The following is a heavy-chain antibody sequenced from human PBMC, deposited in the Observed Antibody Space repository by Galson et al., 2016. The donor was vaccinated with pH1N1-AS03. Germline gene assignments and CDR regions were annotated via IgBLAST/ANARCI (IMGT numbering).Heavy chain of an antibody. CDR3: AREGHTAVAAASFDY. Sequence: SLRLSCAASGFTFSTYAMHWLRQAPGKGLEYLSTISSNGGSTYYANSVKGRFTISRDNSKNTLYLQMGSLRAEDMAVYYCAREGHTAVAAASFDYWGQGTLVTVSS. V-gene: IGHV3-64*01. J-gene: IGHJ4*02. CDR2: ISSNGGST. D-gene: IGHD5-18*01. CDR1: GFTFSTYA.